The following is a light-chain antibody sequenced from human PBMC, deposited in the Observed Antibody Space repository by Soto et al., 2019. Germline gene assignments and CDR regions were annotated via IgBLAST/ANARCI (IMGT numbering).Light chain of an antibody. CDR3: QQLNSYPWT. CDR1: QGISSY. Sequence: IQLTQAPSSLSASVGDRVTITCRASQGISSYLAWYQQKPGKAPKLLIYAASTLQSGVPSRFRGSGSGTDFTLTISSLQPEDLQTYYCQQLNSYPWTLAHRTQVDIK. J-gene: IGKJ1*01. CDR2: AAS. V-gene: IGKV1-9*01.